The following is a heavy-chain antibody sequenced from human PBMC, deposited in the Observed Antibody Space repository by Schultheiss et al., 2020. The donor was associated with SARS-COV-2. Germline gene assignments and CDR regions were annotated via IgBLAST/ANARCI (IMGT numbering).Heavy chain of an antibody. Sequence: SQTLSLTCAVYGGSFSGYYWSWIRQPPGKGLEWIGYIYYSGSTNYNPSLKSRVTISVDTSKNQFSLKLSSVTAADTAVYYCARVPFSSSWYNGMDVWGQGTTVTVSS. CDR1: GGSFSGYY. CDR3: ARVPFSSSWYNGMDV. J-gene: IGHJ6*02. CDR2: IYYSGST. D-gene: IGHD6-13*01. V-gene: IGHV4-59*01.